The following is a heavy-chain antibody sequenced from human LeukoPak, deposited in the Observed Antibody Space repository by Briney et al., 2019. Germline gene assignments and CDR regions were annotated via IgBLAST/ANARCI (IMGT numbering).Heavy chain of an antibody. CDR3: ATDGAFNGDYYYGMDV. CDR2: FDPEDGET. J-gene: IGHJ6*02. CDR1: GYTLTELS. Sequence: ASVKVSCKVSGYTLTELSMHWVRQAPGKGLEWMGGFDPEDGETIYAQKFQGRVTMTEDTSTDTAYMELSSLRSEDTAVYYCATDGAFNGDYYYGMDVWGQGTTVTVSS. V-gene: IGHV1-24*01. D-gene: IGHD3-16*01.